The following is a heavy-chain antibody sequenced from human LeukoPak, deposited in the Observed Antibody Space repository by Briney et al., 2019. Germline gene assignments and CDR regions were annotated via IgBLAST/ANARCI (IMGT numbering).Heavy chain of an antibody. CDR3: ARDRGRTWADY. CDR2: INQDGSEK. CDR1: GFTFSSYW. V-gene: IGHV3-7*01. Sequence: GGSLRLSCAASGFTFSSYWMSWVRQAPGKGLEWVANINQDGSEKYYVDSVKGRFTISRDNTKNSLYLQMNSLRAEDTAVYYCARDRGRTWADYWGQGTLVTVSS. J-gene: IGHJ4*02. D-gene: IGHD3-16*01.